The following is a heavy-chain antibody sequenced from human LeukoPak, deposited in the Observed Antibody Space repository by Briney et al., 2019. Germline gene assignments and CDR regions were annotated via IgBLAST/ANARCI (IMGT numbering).Heavy chain of an antibody. CDR2: IYYSGST. V-gene: IGHV4-59*01. CDR1: GGSISSFY. J-gene: IGHJ6*03. D-gene: IGHD5-18*01. Sequence: SETLSLPCTVSGGSISSFYWSWIRQPPGKGLEWLGFIYYSGSTNYNPSLKSRVTISVDTSKNQFSLKLSSVTAADTAVYYCARAAGWDTAMADYYYYIDVWGKGTTVTISS. CDR3: ARAAGWDTAMADYYYYIDV.